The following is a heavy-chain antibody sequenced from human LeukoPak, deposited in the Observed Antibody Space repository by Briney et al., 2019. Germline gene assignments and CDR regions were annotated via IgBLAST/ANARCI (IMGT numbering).Heavy chain of an antibody. Sequence: SETLSLTSTVSGGSISSYYWSWIRQPPGKGLEWIGYIYYSGSTNYNPSLKSRVTISVGTSKNQFSLKLSSVTAADTAVYYCARGPYGSGSYYAHYFDYWGQGTLVTVSS. CDR3: ARGPYGSGSYYAHYFDY. D-gene: IGHD3-10*01. V-gene: IGHV4-59*01. CDR2: IYYSGST. CDR1: GGSISSYY. J-gene: IGHJ4*02.